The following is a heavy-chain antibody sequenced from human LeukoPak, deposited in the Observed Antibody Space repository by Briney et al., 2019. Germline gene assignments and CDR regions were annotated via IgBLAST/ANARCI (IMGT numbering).Heavy chain of an antibody. D-gene: IGHD1-26*01. CDR2: IYTTGAT. CDR1: GGSVSNYY. CDR3: AREGPSIATSAFDI. V-gene: IGHV4-4*07. Sequence: PSETLSLTCTVSGGSVSNYYWSWIRQPAGKGLEWIGRIYTTGATNYIPSLKSRVTMSVDTSKNQFSLKLTSVTAADTAVYYCAREGPSIATSAFDIWGQGIMVTVSS. J-gene: IGHJ3*02.